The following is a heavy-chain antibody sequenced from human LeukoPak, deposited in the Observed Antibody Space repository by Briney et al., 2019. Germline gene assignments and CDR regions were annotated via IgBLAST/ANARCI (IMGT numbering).Heavy chain of an antibody. Sequence: GGSLRLSCAASGFTFSSYWMSWVRQAPGKGLEWVANIKQDGSEKYYVDSVKGRFTISRDNAKNSLYLQMNSLRAEDTAVYYCAREGTMVRGVIKSYYYYYMDVWGKGTTVTISS. CDR2: IKQDGSEK. V-gene: IGHV3-7*01. J-gene: IGHJ6*03. D-gene: IGHD3-10*01. CDR1: GFTFSSYW. CDR3: AREGTMVRGVIKSYYYYYMDV.